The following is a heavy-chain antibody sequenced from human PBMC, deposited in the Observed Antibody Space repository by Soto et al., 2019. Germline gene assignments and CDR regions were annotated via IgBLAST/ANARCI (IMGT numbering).Heavy chain of an antibody. CDR3: ARDRGGYSNFDY. CDR1: GGSISSGGYY. J-gene: IGHJ4*02. D-gene: IGHD3-10*01. CDR2: IYYSGST. Sequence: SETLSLTCTVSGGSISSGGYYWSWIRQHPGKGLEWIGYIYYSGSTYYNPSLKSRVTISVDTSKNQFSLKLSSVTAADTAIYYCARDRGGYSNFDYWGQGTLGTVSS. V-gene: IGHV4-31*03.